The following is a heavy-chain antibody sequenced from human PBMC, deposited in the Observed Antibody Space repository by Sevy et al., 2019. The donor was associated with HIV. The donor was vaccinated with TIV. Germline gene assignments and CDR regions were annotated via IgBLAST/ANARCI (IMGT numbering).Heavy chain of an antibody. CDR2: FNSDGSTT. D-gene: IGHD6-13*01. Sequence: GGSLRLSCAASGFTFSYYWMHWVRQAPGKGLVWVSRFNSDGSTTTYADSVKGRFTISRDNSKNTLYLQMNSLRAEDTAVYYCTRGNVSSRGRSYMDVWGKGTTVTVSS. CDR1: GFTFSYYW. J-gene: IGHJ6*03. V-gene: IGHV3-74*03. CDR3: TRGNVSSRGRSYMDV.